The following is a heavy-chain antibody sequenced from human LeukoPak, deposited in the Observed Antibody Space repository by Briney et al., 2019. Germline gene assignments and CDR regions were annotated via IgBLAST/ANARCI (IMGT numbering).Heavy chain of an antibody. D-gene: IGHD2-21*02. Sequence: GESLKISFKGSGYSFTSYWIGWGRQIPGKGLDWMGIIYPGYSDTRYSPSFQGQVTISADKSISTAYLQWSSLKASDAAMYYCARQVDPHAYCGGDCYPAAFDIWGQGTMVTVSS. CDR2: IYPGYSDT. CDR1: GYSFTSYW. CDR3: ARQVDPHAYCGGDCYPAAFDI. J-gene: IGHJ3*02. V-gene: IGHV5-51*01.